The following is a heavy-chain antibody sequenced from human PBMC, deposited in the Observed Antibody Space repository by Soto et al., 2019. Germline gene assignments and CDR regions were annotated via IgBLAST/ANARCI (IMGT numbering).Heavy chain of an antibody. J-gene: IGHJ4*02. D-gene: IGHD4-17*01. CDR2: MNPNSGNT. V-gene: IGHV1-8*01. CDR1: GYTFTSYD. CDR3: ARTLYGDNVDY. Sequence: QVKLVQSGAEVKKPGPSVKGSCKASGYTFTSYDINWVRQATGQVLEWMGWMNPNSGNTGYAHKFQGRVTMSRNTSISTAYMELSSLRSEDTDMYYCARTLYGDNVDYRGQGPLVTVSS.